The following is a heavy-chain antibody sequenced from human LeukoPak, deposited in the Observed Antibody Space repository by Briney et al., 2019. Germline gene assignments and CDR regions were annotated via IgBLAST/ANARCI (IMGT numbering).Heavy chain of an antibody. CDR2: IGSSSSYI. CDR1: GFTSSSYS. V-gene: IGHV3-21*01. CDR3: AASTKHTAMVDY. Sequence: GGSLRLSCAASGFTSSSYSMNWFRQAPGKGLEWVSSIGSSSSYIYYADSVKGRFTISRDNAKNSLHLQKNSMRAEDTAVYYCAASTKHTAMVDYWGQGTLVTVSS. D-gene: IGHD5-18*01. J-gene: IGHJ4*02.